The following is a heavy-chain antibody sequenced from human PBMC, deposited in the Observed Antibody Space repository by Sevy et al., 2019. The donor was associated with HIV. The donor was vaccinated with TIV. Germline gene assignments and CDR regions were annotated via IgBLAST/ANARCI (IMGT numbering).Heavy chain of an antibody. V-gene: IGHV3-30*02. CDR3: AKNTAAAGTGGFDY. CDR1: GLIFSHYG. Sequence: GGSLRLSCAASGLIFSHYGMHWVRQAPGKGLEWVAFISYDGSDTYYVDSEKGRFSISRDNSKNTVYLQINSLRTEDTALYYCAKNTAAAGTGGFDYWGQGTLVTVSS. D-gene: IGHD6-13*01. J-gene: IGHJ4*02. CDR2: ISYDGSDT.